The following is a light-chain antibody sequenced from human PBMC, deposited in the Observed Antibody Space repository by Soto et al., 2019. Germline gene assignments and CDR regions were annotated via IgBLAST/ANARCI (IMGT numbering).Light chain of an antibody. V-gene: IGKV1-5*03. J-gene: IGKJ1*01. CDR2: ETS. CDR3: QQYSVSSRA. Sequence: IHMTQFPSTLSASLGYRATLTCRASQSINSWLAWYQQKPGKAPKLLIYETSNLDSGVPSRFSGGGSETEFTLTISGLQPDDFATYYCQQYSVSSRAFGQGTKVDI. CDR1: QSINSW.